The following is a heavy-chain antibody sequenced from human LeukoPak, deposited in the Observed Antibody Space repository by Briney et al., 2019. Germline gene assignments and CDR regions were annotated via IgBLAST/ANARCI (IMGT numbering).Heavy chain of an antibody. CDR2: IYTSGST. D-gene: IGHD1-26*01. J-gene: IGHJ4*02. Sequence: SETLSLTCTVPGGSISSYYWSWIRQPAGEGLEWIGRIYTSGSTNYNPSLKSRVTMSVDTSKNQFSLKLSSVTAADTAVYYCARFSGSYSTGHYFDYWGQGTLVTVSS. CDR3: ARFSGSYSTGHYFDY. CDR1: GGSISSYY. V-gene: IGHV4-4*07.